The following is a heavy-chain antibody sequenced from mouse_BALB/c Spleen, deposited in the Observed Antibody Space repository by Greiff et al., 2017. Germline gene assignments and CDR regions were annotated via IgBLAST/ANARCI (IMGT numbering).Heavy chain of an antibody. CDR2: IDPANGNT. V-gene: IGHV14-3*02. Sequence: EVQLQQSGAELVKPGASVKLSCTASGFNIKDTYMHWVKQRPEQGLEWIGRIDPANGNTKYDLKFQGKATITADTSSNTAYLQLSSLTSEDTAVYYCARSSDYDEGDYAMDYWGQGTSVTVSS. J-gene: IGHJ4*01. D-gene: IGHD2-4*01. CDR3: ARSSDYDEGDYAMDY. CDR1: GFNIKDTY.